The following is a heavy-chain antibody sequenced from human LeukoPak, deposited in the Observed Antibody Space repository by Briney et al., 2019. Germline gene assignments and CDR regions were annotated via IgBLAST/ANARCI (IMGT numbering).Heavy chain of an antibody. V-gene: IGHV3-53*01. CDR2: IYSGGST. D-gene: IGHD1-1*01. CDR3: ARDRVNWNDVGGLFDY. CDR1: GFTVSSNY. J-gene: IGHJ4*02. Sequence: GGSLRLSCAASGFTVSSNYMSWVRQAPGKGLELVSLIYSGGSTSYADSVKGRFTFSRDNSKNTLYLQMNSLRAEDTAVYYCARDRVNWNDVGGLFDYWGQGTLVTVSS.